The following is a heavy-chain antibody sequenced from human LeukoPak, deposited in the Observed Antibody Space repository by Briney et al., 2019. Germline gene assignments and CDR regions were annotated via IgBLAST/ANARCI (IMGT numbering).Heavy chain of an antibody. Sequence: SETLSLTCTVSGGSITSHYWSWIRQPPGKDLDGMACMYDSVSTKDTPSLKSRLTLSADTSKNQFSLRLSSVTAADTAVYYCATIKRGSIFGYFDFWGQGIKVTVSS. CDR2: MYDSVST. CDR1: GGSITSHY. D-gene: IGHD5-18*01. CDR3: ATIKRGSIFGYFDF. V-gene: IGHV4-59*11. J-gene: IGHJ4*02.